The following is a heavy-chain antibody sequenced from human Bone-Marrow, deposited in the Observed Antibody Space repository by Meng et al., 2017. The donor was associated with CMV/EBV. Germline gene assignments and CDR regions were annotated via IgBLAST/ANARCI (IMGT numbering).Heavy chain of an antibody. CDR3: ARAGVAAAGVFGFDY. CDR1: GGSISSSSYY. J-gene: IGHJ4*02. D-gene: IGHD6-13*01. V-gene: IGHV4-61*05. CDR2: IYYSGST. Sequence: SETLSLTCTVSGGSISSSSYYWGWIRQPPGKGLEWIGYIYYSGSTNYNPSLKSRVTISVDTSKNQFSLKLSSVTAADTAVYYCARAGVAAAGVFGFDYWGQGTLVTVSS.